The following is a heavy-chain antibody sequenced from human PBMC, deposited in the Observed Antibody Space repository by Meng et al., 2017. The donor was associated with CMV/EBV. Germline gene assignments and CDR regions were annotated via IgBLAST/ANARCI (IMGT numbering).Heavy chain of an antibody. Sequence: GSLRLSCTVSGGSISSSSYYWGWIRQPPGKGLEWIGSIYYSGSTYYNPSLKSRVTISVDTSKNQFSLKLSSVTAADTAVYYCARQLGRKTYYFDYWGQGTLVTVSS. J-gene: IGHJ4*02. V-gene: IGHV4-39*01. CDR2: IYYSGST. CDR3: ARQLGRKTYYFDY. CDR1: GGSISSSSYY. D-gene: IGHD7-27*01.